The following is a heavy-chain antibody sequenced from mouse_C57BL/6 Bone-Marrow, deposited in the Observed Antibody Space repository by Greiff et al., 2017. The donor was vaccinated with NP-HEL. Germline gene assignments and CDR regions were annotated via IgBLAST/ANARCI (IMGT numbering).Heavy chain of an antibody. Sequence: EVHLVESGGGLVKPGGSLKLSCAASGFTFSSYAMSWVRQTPEKRLEWVATISDGGSYTYYPDNVKGRFTISRDNAKNNLYLQMSHLKSEDTAMYYCPIYYGYDKDYYAMDYWGQGTSVTVSS. CDR1: GFTFSSYA. CDR3: PIYYGYDKDYYAMDY. V-gene: IGHV5-4*01. J-gene: IGHJ4*01. D-gene: IGHD2-2*01. CDR2: ISDGGSYT.